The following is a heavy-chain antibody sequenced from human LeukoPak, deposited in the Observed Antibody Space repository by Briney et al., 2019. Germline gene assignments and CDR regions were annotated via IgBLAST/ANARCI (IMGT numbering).Heavy chain of an antibody. CDR3: ARAYYDSSGYRDY. Sequence: PGGSLRLSCAASGFTFSSYGMHWVRQAPGKWLEWVAFILYDGSNKYYGDSRKGRFTISRDNSKNTLYLQMNSLRAEDTAVYYCARAYYDSSGYRDYWGQGTLVTVSS. V-gene: IGHV3-30*02. CDR2: ILYDGSNK. D-gene: IGHD3-22*01. CDR1: GFTFSSYG. J-gene: IGHJ4*02.